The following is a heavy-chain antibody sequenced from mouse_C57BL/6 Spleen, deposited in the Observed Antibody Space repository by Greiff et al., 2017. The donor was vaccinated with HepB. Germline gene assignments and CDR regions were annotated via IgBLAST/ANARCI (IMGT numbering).Heavy chain of an antibody. CDR1: GFSLSTSGMG. Sequence: QVTLKVSGPGILQSSQTLSLTCSFSGFSLSTSGMGVSWIRQPSGKGLEWLAHIYWDDDKRYNPSLKSRLTISKDTSRNQVFLKITSVDTADTATYYCARRAEGSIYYYGSSYAMDYWGQGTSVTVSS. V-gene: IGHV8-12*01. J-gene: IGHJ4*01. CDR3: ARRAEGSIYYYGSSYAMDY. CDR2: IYWDDDK. D-gene: IGHD1-1*01.